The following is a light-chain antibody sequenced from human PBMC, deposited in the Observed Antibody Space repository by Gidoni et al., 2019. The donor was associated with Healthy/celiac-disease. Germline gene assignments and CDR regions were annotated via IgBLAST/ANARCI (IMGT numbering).Light chain of an antibody. V-gene: IGLV3-19*01. Sequence: SSELTQDPAVSVALGQTVRITCQGDSLRSYYASWYQQKPGQAPVLVIYGKNNRPSGIPDRFSGSSSGNTASLTITGAQAGDEADYYCNSRDSSGNLVVFGGGTKLTVL. CDR3: NSRDSSGNLVV. CDR2: GKN. J-gene: IGLJ2*01. CDR1: SLRSYY.